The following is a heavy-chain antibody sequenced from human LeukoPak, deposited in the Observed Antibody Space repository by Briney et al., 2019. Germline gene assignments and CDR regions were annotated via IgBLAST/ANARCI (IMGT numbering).Heavy chain of an antibody. CDR3: AKHIGGTTVGAFDI. V-gene: IGHV3-9*03. CDR1: GFTFDDYA. CDR2: ISWNSGSI. J-gene: IGHJ3*02. Sequence: GGSLRLSCAASGFTFDDYAMHWVRQAPGKGLEWVSGISWNSGSIGYADSVKGRFTISRDNAKNSLYLQMNSLRAEDMALYYCAKHIGGTTVGAFDIWGQGTMVTVSS. D-gene: IGHD4-11*01.